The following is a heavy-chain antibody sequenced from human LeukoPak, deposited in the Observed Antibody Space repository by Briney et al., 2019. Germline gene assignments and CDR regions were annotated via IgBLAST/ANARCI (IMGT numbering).Heavy chain of an antibody. CDR1: GYTFTSYG. CDR3: ARDVSALAGIRYFDL. CDR2: ISAYNGNT. J-gene: IGHJ2*01. D-gene: IGHD6-19*01. Sequence: ASVKVSCKASGYTFTSYGISWVRQAPGQGLERMGWISAYNGNTNYAQKLQGRVTMTTDASTSTAYMELRSLRSDDTAVYYCARDVSALAGIRYFDLWGRATLVAVSS. V-gene: IGHV1-18*01.